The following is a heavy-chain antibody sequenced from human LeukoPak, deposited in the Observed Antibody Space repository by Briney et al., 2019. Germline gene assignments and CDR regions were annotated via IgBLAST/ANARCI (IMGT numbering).Heavy chain of an antibody. D-gene: IGHD1-1*01. CDR3: AQSLGSGNWIGNWFDP. J-gene: IGHJ5*02. CDR2: IYYTGRT. CDR1: GGSISSGDYY. Sequence: SETLSLTCTVSGGSISSGDYYWSWIRQPPGKGLEWTGTIYYTGRTYYNPSLESRLTISVDTSKNQFSLKLTSVTAADTAIYYCAQSLGSGNWIGNWFDPWGQGTLVTVSS. V-gene: IGHV4-39*01.